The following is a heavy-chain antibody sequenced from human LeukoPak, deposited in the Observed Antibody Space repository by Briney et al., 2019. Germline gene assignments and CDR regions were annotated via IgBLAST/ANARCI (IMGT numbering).Heavy chain of an antibody. CDR2: IYHSGST. CDR1: GGSISSSNW. Sequence: SETLSLTCAVSGGSISSSNWWSWVRQPPGKGLEWIGEIYHSGSTNYNPSLKSRVTISVDKSKNQFSLKLSSVTAADTAVYYCARVDYYDSSGLDYWGQGTLVTVSS. V-gene: IGHV4-4*02. J-gene: IGHJ4*02. D-gene: IGHD3-22*01. CDR3: ARVDYYDSSGLDY.